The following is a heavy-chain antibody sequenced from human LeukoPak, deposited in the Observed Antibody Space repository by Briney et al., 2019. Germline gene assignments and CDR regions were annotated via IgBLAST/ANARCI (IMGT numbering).Heavy chain of an antibody. J-gene: IGHJ3*02. CDR2: IYPGDSDT. D-gene: IGHD5-18*01. Sequence: GESLKISCKGSGYSFTSYWIGWVRQMPGKGLEWMGIIYPGDSDTRYSPSFQGQVTISADKSISTAYLQWSSLKASDTAMYYCARSTRGYSSPAAFDIWGQGTMVTVSS. CDR3: ARSTRGYSSPAAFDI. CDR1: GYSFTSYW. V-gene: IGHV5-51*01.